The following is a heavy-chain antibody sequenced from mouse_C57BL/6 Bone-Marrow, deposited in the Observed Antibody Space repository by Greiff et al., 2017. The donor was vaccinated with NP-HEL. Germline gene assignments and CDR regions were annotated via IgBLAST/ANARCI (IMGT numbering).Heavy chain of an antibody. D-gene: IGHD4-1*01. Sequence: EVQLVESGGGLVQPGASLRLSCAASGFTFTDCYMSWVRQPPGKAPEWLALFRNKANGYTTEPTASVKGRFTIARDNTQNILYLQKNALRAEDSATYCCGKAVIWDGWYFDVWGTGTTVTVSS. CDR2: FRNKANGYTT. J-gene: IGHJ1*03. CDR1: GFTFTDCY. V-gene: IGHV7-4*01. CDR3: GKAVIWDGWYFDV.